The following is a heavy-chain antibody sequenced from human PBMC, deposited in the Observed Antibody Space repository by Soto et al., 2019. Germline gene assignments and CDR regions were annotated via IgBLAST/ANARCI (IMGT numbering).Heavy chain of an antibody. CDR2: IYDSGST. CDR1: GDSLKNHY. CDR3: ERPSMVPVDYFDF. Sequence: PSETLSLSCSVSGDSLKNHYWARIRHSPGKGLEWIGNIYDSGSTNYSPALKSRVSMSVDKYKNLFSLKMNSVTAADTAVYYCERPSMVPVDYFDFWAQGNVVT. V-gene: IGHV4-59*11. D-gene: IGHD3-10*01. J-gene: IGHJ4*02.